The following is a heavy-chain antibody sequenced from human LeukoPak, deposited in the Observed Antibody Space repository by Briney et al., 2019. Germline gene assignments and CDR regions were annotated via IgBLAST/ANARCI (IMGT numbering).Heavy chain of an antibody. CDR1: GFTFSSYA. V-gene: IGHV3-23*01. J-gene: IGHJ5*02. CDR3: ARGADGVSSNSRGWFDP. Sequence: GGSLRLSCAASGFTFSSYAMSWVRQAPGKGLEWVSSISGSGGATYDADSVKGRFTISRDNAKNSLYLEMNSLRAEDTAVYYCARGADGVSSNSRGWFDPWGQGTLVTVSS. CDR2: ISGSGGAT. D-gene: IGHD2-15*01.